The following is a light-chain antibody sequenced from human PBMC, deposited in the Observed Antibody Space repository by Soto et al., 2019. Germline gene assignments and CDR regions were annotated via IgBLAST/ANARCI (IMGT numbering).Light chain of an antibody. J-gene: IGLJ2*01. CDR3: GPWDSSLSAVV. CDR1: SSIGNNY. Sequence: QSVLTQPPSVSAAPGQKVTISCSGSSSIGNNYVSWYQQLPGTAPKLLIYDNNKRPSGIPDRFSGSKSGTSATLGITGLQTGDEADYYCGPWDSSLSAVVFGGGTKLTVL. CDR2: DNN. V-gene: IGLV1-51*01.